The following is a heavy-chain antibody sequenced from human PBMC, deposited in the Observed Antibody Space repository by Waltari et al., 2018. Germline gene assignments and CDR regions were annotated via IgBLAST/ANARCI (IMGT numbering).Heavy chain of an antibody. CDR1: GFTFSSYG. V-gene: IGHV3-33*01. CDR3: ARDGYSSGWYNDY. CDR2: IWYDGSNK. Sequence: QVQLVESGGGVVQPGRSLRLSCSASGFTFSSYGMPWVRQAPGKGLEWVAVIWYDGSNKYYADSVKGRFTISRDNSKNTLYLQMNSLRAEDTAVYYCARDGYSSGWYNDYWGQGTLVTVSS. D-gene: IGHD6-19*01. J-gene: IGHJ4*02.